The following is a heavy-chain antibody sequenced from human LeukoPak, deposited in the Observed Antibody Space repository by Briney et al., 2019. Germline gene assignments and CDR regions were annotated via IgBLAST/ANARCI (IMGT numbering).Heavy chain of an antibody. Sequence: GGSLRLSCAASGFTFSSYAMHWVRQAPGKGLEWVAVISYDGSNKYYADSVKGRFTISRDNSKNTLYLQMNSLRAEDTAVYYCARAGAEAYSSSPVDYWGPGTLVTVSS. CDR3: ARAGAEAYSSSPVDY. V-gene: IGHV3-30*01. CDR1: GFTFSSYA. J-gene: IGHJ4*02. CDR2: ISYDGSNK. D-gene: IGHD6-6*01.